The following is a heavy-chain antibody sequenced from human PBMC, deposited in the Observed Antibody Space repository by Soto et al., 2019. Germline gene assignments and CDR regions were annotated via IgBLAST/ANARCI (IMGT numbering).Heavy chain of an antibody. CDR2: IKSKTDGGTT. V-gene: IGHV3-15*01. CDR3: TTDPGVVVTFDI. D-gene: IGHD2-15*01. CDR1: GFTFSNAW. J-gene: IGHJ3*02. Sequence: PGGSLRLSCAASGFTFSNAWMSWVRQAPGKGLEWVGRIKSKTDGGTTDYTAPVKGRFTISRDDSKNTLYLQMNSLKTEDTAVYYCTTDPGVVVTFDIWGQGTMVTVSS.